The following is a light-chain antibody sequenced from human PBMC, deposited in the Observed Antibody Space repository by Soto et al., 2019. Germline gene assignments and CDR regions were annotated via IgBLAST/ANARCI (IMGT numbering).Light chain of an antibody. Sequence: ETVMTQSPATLSVYPGERVTLSCRASQSVSSNLAWYQQKPGQAPRLLVYGASTRATGIPARFSGSGSGTEFTLTISSLQSEDFAVYYCQQSNNWPKTFGQGTKVEIK. CDR3: QQSNNWPKT. J-gene: IGKJ1*01. CDR2: GAS. CDR1: QSVSSN. V-gene: IGKV3-15*01.